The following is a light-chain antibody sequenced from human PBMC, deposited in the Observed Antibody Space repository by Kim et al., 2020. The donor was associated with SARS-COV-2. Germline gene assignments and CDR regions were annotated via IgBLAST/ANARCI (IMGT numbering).Light chain of an antibody. CDR1: NIGSKS. CDR2: YNS. Sequence: SYELTQPPSMSVAPGKTARITCGGNNIGSKSVHWHQQKPGQAPVLVIYYNSDRPSGIPERFSGSNSGSTATLTISRVEAGDEADYYCQVWDNGSDHLVVFGGGTQLTVL. J-gene: IGLJ2*01. CDR3: QVWDNGSDHLVV. V-gene: IGLV3-21*04.